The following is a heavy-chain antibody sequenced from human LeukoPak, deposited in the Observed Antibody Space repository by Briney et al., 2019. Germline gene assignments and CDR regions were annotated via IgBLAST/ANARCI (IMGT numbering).Heavy chain of an antibody. J-gene: IGHJ4*02. Sequence: GGSLRLSCVASGFTFRSYWMHWVRQAPGKGLVWVARINSDGSNINYADSVKGRFTISRDNAKDMLWLQMNSLRAEDTAVYYCARPYCSGGSCYFDYWGQRTLVTVSS. CDR3: ARPYCSGGSCYFDY. CDR2: INSDGSNI. D-gene: IGHD2-15*01. CDR1: GFTFRSYW. V-gene: IGHV3-74*01.